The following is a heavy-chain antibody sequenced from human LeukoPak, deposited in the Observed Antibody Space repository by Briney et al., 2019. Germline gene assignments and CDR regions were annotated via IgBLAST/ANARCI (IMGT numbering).Heavy chain of an antibody. CDR1: RYTFTSYG. V-gene: IGHV1-18*01. J-gene: IGHJ6*03. CDR3: ARDAAYCGGDCPDPYYYYYMGV. D-gene: IGHD2-21*02. Sequence: ASVKVSCKPCRYTFTSYGISWVRQAPGQGLEWMGWISAYNGNTNYAQKLQGRVTMTTDTSKSTAYMELRSLRSDDTAVYYCARDAAYCGGDCPDPYYYYYMGVWGKGTTVTV. CDR2: ISAYNGNT.